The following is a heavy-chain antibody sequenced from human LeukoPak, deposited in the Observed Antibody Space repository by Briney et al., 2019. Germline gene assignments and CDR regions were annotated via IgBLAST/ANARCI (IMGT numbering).Heavy chain of an antibody. V-gene: IGHV1-69*13. Sequence: GASVKVSCKASGGTFSSYAISWVRQAPGQRLEWMGGIIPIFGTANYAQKFQGRVTITADESTSTAYMELSSLRSEDTAVYYCARDPIGYSSSWPKRRFDYWGQGTLVTVSS. CDR1: GGTFSSYA. D-gene: IGHD6-13*01. CDR2: IIPIFGTA. J-gene: IGHJ4*02. CDR3: ARDPIGYSSSWPKRRFDY.